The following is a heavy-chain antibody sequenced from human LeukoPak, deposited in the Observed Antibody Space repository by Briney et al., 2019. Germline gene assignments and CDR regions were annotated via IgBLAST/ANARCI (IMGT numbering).Heavy chain of an antibody. D-gene: IGHD3-22*01. CDR1: GFTVSSNY. Sequence: GGSLRLSCAASGFTVSSNYMSWVRQAPGKGLEWISVIYSGGSTYYADSVKGRFTISRDNSKNTLYLQMNSLRAEDTAVYYCARDYYDSSGYDYWGQGTLVTVSS. J-gene: IGHJ4*02. V-gene: IGHV3-53*01. CDR3: ARDYYDSSGYDY. CDR2: IYSGGST.